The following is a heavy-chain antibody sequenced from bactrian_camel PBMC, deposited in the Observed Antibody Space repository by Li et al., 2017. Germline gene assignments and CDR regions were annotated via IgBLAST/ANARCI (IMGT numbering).Heavy chain of an antibody. J-gene: IGHJ4*01. Sequence: QLVESGGGSVESGGTLTLSCTASKYTSTSVYMGWFRQAPGKEREGIAAIYTAGGNAYSADSVKGRFTISKDNAKNTLYLQMNNLKPEDTAMNYCAAIWAGYRQCGFTRNYNLWGQGTQVTVS. V-gene: IGHV3S28*01. D-gene: IGHD2*01. CDR2: IYTAGGNA. CDR1: KYTSTSVY. CDR3: AAIWAGYRQCGFTRNYNL.